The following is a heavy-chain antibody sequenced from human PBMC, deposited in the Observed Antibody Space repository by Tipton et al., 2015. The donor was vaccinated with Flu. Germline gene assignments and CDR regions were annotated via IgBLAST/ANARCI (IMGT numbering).Heavy chain of an antibody. V-gene: IGHV4-34*01. D-gene: IGHD3-16*01. CDR3: ARGNVLGGYYFDY. Sequence: TLSLTCAVYGGSFSGYYWSWIRQPPGKGLEWIGEINHSGSTNYNPSLKSRVTISVDTSKNQFSLKLSSVTAADTAVYYCARGNVLGGYYFDYWGQGTLVTVSS. CDR1: GGSFSGYY. J-gene: IGHJ4*02. CDR2: INHSGST.